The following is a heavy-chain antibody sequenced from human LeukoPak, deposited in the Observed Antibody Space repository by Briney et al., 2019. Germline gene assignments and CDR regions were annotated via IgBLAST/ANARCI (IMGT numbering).Heavy chain of an antibody. D-gene: IGHD3-22*01. CDR1: GGSISSYY. V-gene: IGHV4-59*01. J-gene: IGHJ4*02. CDR2: IYYSGST. CDR3: ARGFDVYYDSSGYYNFDY. Sequence: SETLSLTCTVSGGSISSYYWSWIRQPPGKGLEWIGHIYYSGSTNYNPSLKSRVTISVDTSKNQFSLKLSSVTAADTAVYYCARGFDVYYDSSGYYNFDYWGQGTLVTVSS.